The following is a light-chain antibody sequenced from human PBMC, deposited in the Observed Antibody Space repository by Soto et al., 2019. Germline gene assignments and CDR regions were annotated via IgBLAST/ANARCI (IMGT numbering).Light chain of an antibody. Sequence: LTQSPSSLSASVGDRATITCRASEGVTSSLAWYQQKPGQAPRLLISDASNWESGIPARFSGSGFGTDFTLTISSLQPEDFAAYYCQHRKEWHVSFGQGTRLE. V-gene: IGKV3D-11*01. CDR1: EGVTSS. J-gene: IGKJ5*01. CDR2: DAS. CDR3: QHRKEWHVS.